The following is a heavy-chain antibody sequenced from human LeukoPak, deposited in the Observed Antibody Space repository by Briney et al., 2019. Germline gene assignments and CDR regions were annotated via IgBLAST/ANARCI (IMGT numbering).Heavy chain of an antibody. CDR1: GYSFTSYW. J-gene: IGHJ6*02. D-gene: IGHD3-22*01. CDR2: IYPGDSDT. V-gene: IGHV5-51*01. Sequence: GESLKISCKGSGYSFTSYWIGWARQMPGKGLEWMGIIYPGDSDTRYSPSFQGQVTISADKSISTAYLQWSSLKASDTAMYYCARRGVYYDSSGYYYYYGMDVWGQGTTVTVSS. CDR3: ARRGVYYDSSGYYYYYGMDV.